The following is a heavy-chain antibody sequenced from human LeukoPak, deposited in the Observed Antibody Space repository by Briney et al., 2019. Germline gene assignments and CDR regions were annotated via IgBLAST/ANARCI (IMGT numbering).Heavy chain of an antibody. Sequence: GGSLRLSCVASGFTFSSYSMSWVRQAPGKGLEWVAHIKQGGSETSYVDSVKGRFTISKDNAKNTVYLQMNNLRAEDTAVYYCVSFYEAYWGRGTLVTVSS. CDR1: GFTFSSYS. CDR3: VSFYEAY. J-gene: IGHJ4*02. V-gene: IGHV3-7*01. CDR2: IKQGGSET. D-gene: IGHD2/OR15-2a*01.